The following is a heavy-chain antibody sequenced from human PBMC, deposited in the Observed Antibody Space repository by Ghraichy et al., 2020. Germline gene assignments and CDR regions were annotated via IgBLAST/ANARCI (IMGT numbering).Heavy chain of an antibody. CDR1: GGSISSGSYY. V-gene: IGHV4-61*02. D-gene: IGHD6-19*01. CDR2: IYTSGST. J-gene: IGHJ6*02. CDR3: ARDHSSGWYGYYYYGMDV. Sequence: SETLSLTCTVSGGSISSGSYYWSWIRQPAGKGLEWIGRIYTSGSTNYNPSLKSRVTISVDTSKNQFSLKLSSVTAADTAVYYCARDHSSGWYGYYYYGMDVWGQGTTVTVSS.